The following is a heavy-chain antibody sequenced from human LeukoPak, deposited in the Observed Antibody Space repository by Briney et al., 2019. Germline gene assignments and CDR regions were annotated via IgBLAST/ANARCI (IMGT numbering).Heavy chain of an antibody. CDR3: ARGGDGSNIYWYFDL. V-gene: IGHV3-74*01. D-gene: IGHD5-24*01. CDR1: GFTFSTHW. CDR2: MNSDGSSS. Sequence: GGSLRLSCAASGFTFSTHWMHWARQAPGKGLEWVSRMNSDGSSSSYADPVKGRFTISRDNAKSTLYLQMNSLRAEDTAVYYCARGGDGSNIYWYFDLWGRGTLVTVSS. J-gene: IGHJ2*01.